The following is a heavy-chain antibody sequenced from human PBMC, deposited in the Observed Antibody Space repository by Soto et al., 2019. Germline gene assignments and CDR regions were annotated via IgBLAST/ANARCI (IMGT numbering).Heavy chain of an antibody. V-gene: IGHV2-26*01. CDR2: IFSNDEK. CDR1: GFSLSNARMG. D-gene: IGHD5-12*01. Sequence: QVTLKESGPVLVKPTETLTLTCTVSGFSLSNARMGVSWIRQPPGKALEWLAHIFSNDEKSYSTSLKSRLTIPKDPSKSQVVLTMTNMDPVDTATYYCARIAKKAGEGYSPFDPWGQGTLVTVSS. CDR3: ARIAKKAGEGYSPFDP. J-gene: IGHJ5*02.